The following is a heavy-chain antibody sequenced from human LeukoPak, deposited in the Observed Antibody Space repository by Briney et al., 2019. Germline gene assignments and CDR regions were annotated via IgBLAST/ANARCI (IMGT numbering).Heavy chain of an antibody. CDR2: IGIDCGNT. V-gene: IGHV3-48*01. CDR1: GFPFIEYS. CDR3: ARDHNYAFDN. Sequence: PGGSLRLSCTASGFPFIEYSMNWVRQVPGKGLEWISYIGIDCGNTKYADSVRGRFTISADKAKNSLYLQMNSLRVEDTAVYYCARDHNYAFDNWGQGTLVSAAS. D-gene: IGHD1-1*01. J-gene: IGHJ4*02.